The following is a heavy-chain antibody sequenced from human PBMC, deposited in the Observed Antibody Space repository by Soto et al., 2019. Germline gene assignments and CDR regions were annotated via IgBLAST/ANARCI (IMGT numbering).Heavy chain of an antibody. J-gene: IGHJ4*02. Sequence: SETLSLTCTVSGGSINNYYWSWIRQPPRKGLEWIGYIYYIGSTNYNPSLKSRVTMSVDTSNDQFSLKLSSVTAADTAVYYCARVVDFWSGYYLDSWGQGTLVTVSS. CDR3: ARVVDFWSGYYLDS. CDR2: IYYIGST. CDR1: GGSINNYY. V-gene: IGHV4-59*01. D-gene: IGHD3-3*01.